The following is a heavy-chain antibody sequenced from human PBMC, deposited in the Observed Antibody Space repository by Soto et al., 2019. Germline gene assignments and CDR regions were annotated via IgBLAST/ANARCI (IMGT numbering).Heavy chain of an antibody. V-gene: IGHV1-2*02. J-gene: IGHJ6*02. Sequence: AASVKVSCKASGYTFTGYYMHWVRQAPGQGLEWMGWINPNSGGTNYAQKFQGRVTMTRDTSISTAYMELSRLRSDDTAVYYCARVAGLGDSSSSRKYYYYGMDVWGQGTTVTVSS. CDR3: ARVAGLGDSSSSRKYYYYGMDV. CDR1: GYTFTGYY. D-gene: IGHD6-13*01. CDR2: INPNSGGT.